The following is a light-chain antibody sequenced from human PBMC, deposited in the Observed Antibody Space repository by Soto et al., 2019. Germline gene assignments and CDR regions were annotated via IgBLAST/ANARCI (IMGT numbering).Light chain of an antibody. Sequence: EIVLTQSPGTLSLSPGERATLSCRASQSVSSNLAWYQQKPGQAPRLLIYGASTRATGIPARFSGSGSGTEFTLTISSLQPDDFATYYCQQYNSYLGTFGQGAKVDIK. CDR3: QQYNSYLGT. V-gene: IGKV3-15*01. CDR2: GAS. CDR1: QSVSSN. J-gene: IGKJ1*01.